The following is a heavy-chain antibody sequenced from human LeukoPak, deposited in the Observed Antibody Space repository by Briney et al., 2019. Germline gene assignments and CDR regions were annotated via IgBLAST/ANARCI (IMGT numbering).Heavy chain of an antibody. D-gene: IGHD2-8*01. Sequence: GGSLRLSCAASGFTFSSYAMHWVRQAPGKGLEWVAVISYDGSNKYYADSVKGRFTISRDNSKNTLYLQMNSLRAEDTAVYYCARPAMEYWHPSGDRFDPWGQGTLVTVSS. V-gene: IGHV3-30-3*01. CDR1: GFTFSSYA. J-gene: IGHJ5*02. CDR3: ARPAMEYWHPSGDRFDP. CDR2: ISYDGSNK.